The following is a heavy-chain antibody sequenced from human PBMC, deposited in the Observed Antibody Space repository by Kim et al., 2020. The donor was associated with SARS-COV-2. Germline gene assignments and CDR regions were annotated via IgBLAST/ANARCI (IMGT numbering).Heavy chain of an antibody. V-gene: IGHV3-11*04. CDR2: I. J-gene: IGHJ4*02. CDR3: ARARGSGSLDY. Sequence: IYYADSVKGQFTISRDNAKNSLYLQENSLRAEDTAVYYCARARGSGSLDYWGQGTLVTVSS. D-gene: IGHD3-10*01.